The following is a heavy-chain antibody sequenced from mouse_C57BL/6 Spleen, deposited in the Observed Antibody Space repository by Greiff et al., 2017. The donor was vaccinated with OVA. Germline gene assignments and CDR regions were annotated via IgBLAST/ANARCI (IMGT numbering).Heavy chain of an antibody. CDR2: IHPSDSAT. Sequence: QVQLQQPGAELVKPGASVKVSCKASGYTFTSYWMHWVKQRPGQGLEWIGRIHPSDSATNYNQKFKGKATLTVDKSSSTAYMQLSSLTSEDSAVYDCAIPGGDYDGAWFADWGQGTLVTVSA. CDR1: GYTFTSYW. CDR3: AIPGGDYDGAWFAD. V-gene: IGHV1-74*01. J-gene: IGHJ3*01. D-gene: IGHD2-4*01.